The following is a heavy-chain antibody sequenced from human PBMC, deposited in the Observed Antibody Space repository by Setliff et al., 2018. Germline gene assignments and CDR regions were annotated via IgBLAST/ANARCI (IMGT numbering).Heavy chain of an antibody. CDR2: ISANSNYI. V-gene: IGHV3-21*01. CDR3: ARGSLSGTTYPSDY. CDR1: GFNLNVYT. D-gene: IGHD1-7*01. Sequence: GSLRLSCAASGFNLNVYTMEWVRQAPGKGLEWVSSISANSNYIYNADSLKGRLTVSRDNSKNSLYLQMDSLTAEDTAVYYCARGSLSGTTYPSDYWGQGTLVTVSS. J-gene: IGHJ4*02.